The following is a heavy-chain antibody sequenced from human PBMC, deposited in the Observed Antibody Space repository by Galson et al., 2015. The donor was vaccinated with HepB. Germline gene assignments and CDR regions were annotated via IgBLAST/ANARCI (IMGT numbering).Heavy chain of an antibody. CDR1: GFTFSGSA. CDR2: ITSRTNNYAT. CDR3: LRLGDVSGYSSS. D-gene: IGHD2-2*01. V-gene: IGHV3-73*01. Sequence: SLRLSCAASGFTFSGSAIHWVRQASGKGLEWLGRITSRTNNYATSYVASLKGRFTISRDDSKNTAYLHMTSLRTDDSAVYYCLRLGDVSGYSSSWGQGTLVTVSS. J-gene: IGHJ4*02.